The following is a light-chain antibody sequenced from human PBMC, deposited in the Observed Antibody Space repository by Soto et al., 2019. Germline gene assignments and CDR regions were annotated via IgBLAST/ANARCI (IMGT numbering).Light chain of an antibody. J-gene: IGKJ1*01. CDR3: QQYNNDPWT. CDR1: QSISSW. V-gene: IGKV1-5*03. Sequence: DIQMTQSPSTLSASVGDRVTITCRASQSISSWLAWYQQKPGKAPKLLIYKASSLESGVPSRFSGSGSGTEFTLTISSLQPDDFATYYCQQYNNDPWTFGQGTKVESK. CDR2: KAS.